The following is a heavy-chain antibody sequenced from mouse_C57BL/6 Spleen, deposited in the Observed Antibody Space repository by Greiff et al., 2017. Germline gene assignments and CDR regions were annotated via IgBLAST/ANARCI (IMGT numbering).Heavy chain of an antibody. CDR3: ARYRGYDDGGYAMDY. CDR2: IYPGDGDT. Sequence: VQLQQSGAELVKPGASVKISCKASGYAFSSYWMNWVKQRPGKGLEWIGQIYPGDGDTNYNGKFKGKATLTADKSSSTAYMQLSSLTSEDSAVYFCARYRGYDDGGYAMDYWGQGTSVTVSS. J-gene: IGHJ4*01. D-gene: IGHD2-2*01. V-gene: IGHV1-80*01. CDR1: GYAFSSYW.